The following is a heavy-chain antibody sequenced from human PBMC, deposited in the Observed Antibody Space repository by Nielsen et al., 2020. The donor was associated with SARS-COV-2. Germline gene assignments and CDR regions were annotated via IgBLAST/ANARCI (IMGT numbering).Heavy chain of an antibody. Sequence: SETLSLTCTVSGGSISSGGYYWSWIRQHPGKGLEWIGYIYYSGSTNYNPSLKSRVTISVDTSKNQFSLKLSSVTAADTAVYYCARASARDAFDIWGQGTMVTVSS. CDR3: ARASARDAFDI. J-gene: IGHJ3*02. CDR2: IYYSGST. CDR1: GGSISSGGYY. V-gene: IGHV4-61*08. D-gene: IGHD6-25*01.